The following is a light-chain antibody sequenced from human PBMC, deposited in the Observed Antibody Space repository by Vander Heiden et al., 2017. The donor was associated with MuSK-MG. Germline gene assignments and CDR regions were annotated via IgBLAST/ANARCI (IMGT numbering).Light chain of an antibody. CDR3: QQYNNWPLT. V-gene: IGKV3-15*01. CDR1: QSVSNN. CDR2: GAS. Sequence: EIVMTQSPATLSVSPGERATLSCTASQSVSNNLAWYQQKPGQAPRLLIYGASTRATAIPARFSGSGSGTEFTLTISSLQSEDFAVYHCQQYNNWPLTFGGGTKVEVK. J-gene: IGKJ4*01.